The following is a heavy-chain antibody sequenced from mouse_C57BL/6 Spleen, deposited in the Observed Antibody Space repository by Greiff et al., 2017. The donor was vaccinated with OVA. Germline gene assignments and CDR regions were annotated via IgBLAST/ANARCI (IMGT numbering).Heavy chain of an antibody. D-gene: IGHD3-2*02. J-gene: IGHJ2*01. Sequence: VQLQQSGPELVKPGASVKISCKASGYSFTDYNMNWVKQSNGKSLEWIGVINPNYGTTSYNQKFKGTATLTVDQSSSTAYTQLNSPTSEDPAAYYSARVIGYYCANDYWGQGTTLTVSS. CDR2: INPNYGTT. V-gene: IGHV1-39*01. CDR3: ARVIGYYCANDY. CDR1: GYSFTDYN.